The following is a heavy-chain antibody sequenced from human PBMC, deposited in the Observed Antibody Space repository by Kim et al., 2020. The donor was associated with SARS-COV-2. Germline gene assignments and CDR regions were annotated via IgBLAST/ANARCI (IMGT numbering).Heavy chain of an antibody. D-gene: IGHD3-22*01. V-gene: IGHV1-69*13. J-gene: IGHJ5*02. CDR1: GGTFSSYA. CDR3: ARDKTLPVVPLGWFDP. Sequence: SVKVSCKASGGTFSSYAISWVRQAPGQGLEWMGGIIPIFGTANYAQKFQGRVTITADESTSTAYMELSSLRSEDTAVYYCARDKTLPVVPLGWFDPWGQGTLVTVSS. CDR2: IIPIFGTA.